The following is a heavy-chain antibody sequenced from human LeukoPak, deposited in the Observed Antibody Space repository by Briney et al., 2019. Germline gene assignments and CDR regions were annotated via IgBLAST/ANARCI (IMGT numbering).Heavy chain of an antibody. J-gene: IGHJ4*02. D-gene: IGHD1-26*01. V-gene: IGHV4-39*07. CDR1: GGSISSSSYY. Sequence: SETLSLTCTVSGGSISSSSYYWGWIRQPPGKGLEWIGYIYYSGSTYYNPSLKSRVTISVDTSKNQFSLKLSSVTAADTAVYYCARALYRFYFDYWGQGTLVTVSS. CDR2: IYYSGST. CDR3: ARALYRFYFDY.